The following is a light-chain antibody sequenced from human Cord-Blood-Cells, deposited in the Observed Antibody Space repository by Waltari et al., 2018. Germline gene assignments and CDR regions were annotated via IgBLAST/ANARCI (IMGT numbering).Light chain of an antibody. CDR3: SSYTSSSTWV. J-gene: IGLJ3*02. CDR2: DVS. CDR1: SSDVGGYNY. Sequence: QSALTQPASVSGSPGQSITISCTGTSSDVGGYNYVSWYQQHPGKAPKLMIYDVSKRPSGVSNRFSGYKSGNTASLTISGLQAEDEADYYCSSYTSSSTWVFGGGTKLTV. V-gene: IGLV2-14*01.